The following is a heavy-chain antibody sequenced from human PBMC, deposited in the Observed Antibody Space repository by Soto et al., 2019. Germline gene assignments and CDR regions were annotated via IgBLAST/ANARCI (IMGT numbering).Heavy chain of an antibody. CDR3: AKALVGGTSDY. CDR2: ISYDGSNE. CDR1: GFTFDNYG. D-gene: IGHD3-3*01. J-gene: IGHJ4*02. Sequence: GGSLRLSCAASGFTFDNYGLHWVRQAPGKGLEWVSLISYDGSNEYYADSVKGRFTISRDNSKNTLYLQMNSLRAEDTAVYYCAKALVGGTSDYWGQGTLVTVSS. V-gene: IGHV3-30*18.